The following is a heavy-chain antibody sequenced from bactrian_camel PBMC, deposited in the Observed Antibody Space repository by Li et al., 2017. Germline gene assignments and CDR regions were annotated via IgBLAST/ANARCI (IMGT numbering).Heavy chain of an antibody. Sequence: HVQLVESGGGSITAGGSLKLSCVVSNGYIFGTCGIAWFLQAPGMEREGIAGVDSDGATTYADSVRGRFTISKVENTLYLQMNNLQPEDTASYYCATKSSRCTGDLNPSVYKDWGQGTQVTV. CDR3: ATKSSRCTGDLNPSVYKD. J-gene: IGHJ4*01. CDR1: NGYIFGTCG. D-gene: IGHD7*01. V-gene: IGHV3S53*01. CDR2: VDSDGAT.